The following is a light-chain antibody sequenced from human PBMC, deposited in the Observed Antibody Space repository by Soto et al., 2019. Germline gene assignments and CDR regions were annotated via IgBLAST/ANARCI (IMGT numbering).Light chain of an antibody. CDR3: SSYAGSNNLGV. V-gene: IGLV2-8*01. J-gene: IGLJ3*02. CDR2: EVS. CDR1: SSDVGGYNY. Sequence: QSVRTQPPSASGSPGQSVTISCTGTSSDVGGYNYVSWYQQHPGKAPKLMIYEVSKRPSGVPDRFSGSKSGNTASLTVSGLQAEDEADYYCSSYAGSNNLGVFGGGTKVTVL.